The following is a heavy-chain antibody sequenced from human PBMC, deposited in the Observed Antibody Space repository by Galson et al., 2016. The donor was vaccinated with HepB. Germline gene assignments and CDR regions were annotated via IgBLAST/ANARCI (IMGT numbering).Heavy chain of an antibody. D-gene: IGHD3-9*01. CDR1: GYTFTGHY. Sequence: SVKVSCKASGYTFTGHYIHWVRQAPGQGLEWMGWINPNSSGTKFAVKFQGRVTVTRDTSTSIAYMGLSRLRSDDTAVYFCARAGLRYFDWFSPYYFDYWGQGTLVTVSS. V-gene: IGHV1-2*02. J-gene: IGHJ4*02. CDR3: ARAGLRYFDWFSPYYFDY. CDR2: INPNSSGT.